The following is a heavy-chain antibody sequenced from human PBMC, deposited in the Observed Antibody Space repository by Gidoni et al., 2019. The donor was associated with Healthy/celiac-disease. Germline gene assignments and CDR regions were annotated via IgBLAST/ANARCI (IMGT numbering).Heavy chain of an antibody. CDR2: IYHSWST. Sequence: QLQLQESGPGLVKPSQPLSLTCAVPGGSSSSGGYPGSWIRQPPGKGLEWIGYIYHSWSTYYNPSLKRRVTISVDRSKNQFSLKLSSVTAADTAVYYCASAAAGTRDDAFDIWGQGTMVTVSS. V-gene: IGHV4-30-2*01. CDR1: GGSSSSGGYP. J-gene: IGHJ3*02. CDR3: ASAAAGTRDDAFDI. D-gene: IGHD6-13*01.